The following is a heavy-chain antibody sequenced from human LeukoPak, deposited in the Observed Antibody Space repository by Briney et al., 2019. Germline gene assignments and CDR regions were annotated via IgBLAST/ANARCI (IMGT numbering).Heavy chain of an antibody. CDR3: AGTTVATQFDY. Sequence: SETLSLTCTVSGGTISGSSSYWGWIRQPPGKGLGWIGTIYYSGSTYYNASLKSRVTTSADTSKNQFSLKLSSVTAADTAVYYGAGTTVATQFDYWGQGTLVTVSS. CDR2: IYYSGST. D-gene: IGHD4-23*01. V-gene: IGHV4-39*01. J-gene: IGHJ4*02. CDR1: GGTISGSSSY.